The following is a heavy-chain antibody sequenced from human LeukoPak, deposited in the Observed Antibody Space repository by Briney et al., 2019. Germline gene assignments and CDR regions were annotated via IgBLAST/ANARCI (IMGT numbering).Heavy chain of an antibody. Sequence: GGSLRLSCAAAGFTISSYSLNWVRPAPGEGLQWVPSISAGYNYIYYADSVKGRFTISRDNAKKSLYLQMNSLRVEDTAVYYCARVSVYGDEDGMDVWGQGTTVTVSS. D-gene: IGHD3-16*02. CDR3: ARVSVYGDEDGMDV. V-gene: IGHV3-21*01. CDR2: ISAGYNYI. CDR1: GFTISSYS. J-gene: IGHJ6*02.